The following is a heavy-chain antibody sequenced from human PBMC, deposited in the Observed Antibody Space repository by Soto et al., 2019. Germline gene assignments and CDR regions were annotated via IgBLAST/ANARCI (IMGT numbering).Heavy chain of an antibody. CDR1: GFTFSSYS. Sequence: EVQLVESGGGLVKPGGSLRLSCAASGFTFSSYSMNWVRQAPGKGLEWVSSISSSSSYIYYADSVKGRFTISRDNAKNSLYLEMNSLRAEDADVYYCARGIAAAGGRDYWGQGTLVTVSS. J-gene: IGHJ4*02. D-gene: IGHD6-13*01. V-gene: IGHV3-21*01. CDR3: ARGIAAAGGRDY. CDR2: ISSSSSYI.